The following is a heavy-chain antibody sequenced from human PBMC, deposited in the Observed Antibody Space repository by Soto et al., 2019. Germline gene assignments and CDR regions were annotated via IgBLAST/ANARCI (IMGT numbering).Heavy chain of an antibody. Sequence: GESLKISCRDSGYMFTTYWIGWVRQMPGKGLEWIGIIYPGDSDTRYGPSFQGQVTISADKSISTAYLQWSSLKASDTAMYYCASQEMATKNVDAFDIWGQGTMVTVSS. D-gene: IGHD5-12*01. CDR1: GYMFTTYW. CDR2: IYPGDSDT. V-gene: IGHV5-51*01. J-gene: IGHJ3*02. CDR3: ASQEMATKNVDAFDI.